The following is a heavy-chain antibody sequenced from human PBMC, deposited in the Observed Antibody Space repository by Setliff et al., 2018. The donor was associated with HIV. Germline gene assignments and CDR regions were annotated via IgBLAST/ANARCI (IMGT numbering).Heavy chain of an antibody. J-gene: IGHJ4*02. Sequence: PSETLSLTCAVHGGSFSGNYWSWIRQTPGKGLEWIAEINHSGNTNYNPSLKSRVTISVVASKSHFSLKMTSVTAADTAVYYCARGALSLTMTKLLSFFDCWGQGTQVTVSS. V-gene: IGHV4-34*01. CDR1: GGSFSGNY. CDR3: ARGALSLTMTKLLSFFDC. D-gene: IGHD3-22*01. CDR2: INHSGNT.